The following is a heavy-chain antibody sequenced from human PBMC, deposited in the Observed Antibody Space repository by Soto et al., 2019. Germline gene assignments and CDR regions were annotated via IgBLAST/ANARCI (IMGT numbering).Heavy chain of an antibody. CDR1: GLTFGNYA. CDR2: ISGDSGRT. CDR3: AVTPNCGRDCSAASYWYFDI. D-gene: IGHD2-21*02. J-gene: IGHJ2*01. V-gene: IGHV3-23*01. Sequence: EVQLLESGGGLVQPGGSVRLSCAASGLTFGNYAMSWVRQAPGKGLEWVSAISGDSGRTYYADFVKGRFTISRDNSKNTLYLQMNTLRAEDTAVYYCAVTPNCGRDCSAASYWYFDIWGRGTLVTVSS.